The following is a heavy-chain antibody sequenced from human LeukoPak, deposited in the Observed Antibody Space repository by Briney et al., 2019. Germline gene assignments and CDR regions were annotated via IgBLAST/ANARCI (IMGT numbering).Heavy chain of an antibody. D-gene: IGHD3-22*01. CDR1: GGSISSSSYY. CDR2: IYYSGST. Sequence: SDTLSLTCTVSGGSISSSSYYWGWIRQPPGKGLEWIGSIYYSGSTYYNPSLKSRVTISVDTSKNQFSLKLSSVTAADTAVYYCARDHYDYYDSSDPIWDWFDPWGQGTLVTVSS. V-gene: IGHV4-39*07. J-gene: IGHJ5*02. CDR3: ARDHYDYYDSSDPIWDWFDP.